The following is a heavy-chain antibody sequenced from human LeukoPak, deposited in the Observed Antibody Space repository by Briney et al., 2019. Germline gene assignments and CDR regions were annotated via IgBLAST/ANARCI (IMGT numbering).Heavy chain of an antibody. CDR2: ISGSGGRA. Sequence: GGSLRLSCAASGFTFNTYAMSWVRQAPGKGLEWVSTISGSGGRAYHADSVKGRFTISRDNSKNTLYLQLNSLRVEDTAVYYCASTAHVVDVWSARDYWGQGTLVTVSS. J-gene: IGHJ4*02. V-gene: IGHV3-23*01. CDR3: ASTAHVVDVWSARDY. D-gene: IGHD3-3*01. CDR1: GFTFNTYA.